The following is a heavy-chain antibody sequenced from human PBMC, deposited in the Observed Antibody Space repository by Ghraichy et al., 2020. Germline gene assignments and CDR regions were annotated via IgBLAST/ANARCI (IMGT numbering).Heavy chain of an antibody. CDR2: INAGNGNT. J-gene: IGHJ4*02. Sequence: VKVSCKASGYTFTSYAMHWVRQAPGQRLEWMGWINAGNGNTKYSQKFQGRVTITRDTSASTAYMELSSLRSEDTAVYYCARDRLPGRMMALDYWGQGTLVTVSS. D-gene: IGHD3-16*01. V-gene: IGHV1-3*01. CDR1: GYTFTSYA. CDR3: ARDRLPGRMMALDY.